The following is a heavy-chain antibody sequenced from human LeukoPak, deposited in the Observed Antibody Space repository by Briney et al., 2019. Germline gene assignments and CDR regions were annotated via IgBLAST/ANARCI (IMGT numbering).Heavy chain of an antibody. CDR2: IYYSGST. J-gene: IGHJ1*01. D-gene: IGHD6-19*01. CDR3: ATKHVAGPFQH. V-gene: IGHV4-61*05. Sequence: SETLSLTCIVSGGSISSTTYYWGWIRQPPGKGLEWIGYIYYSGSTNYNPSLKSRATISVDTSKNQFSLKLSSVTAADTAVYYCATKHVAGPFQHWGQGTLVTVSS. CDR1: GGSISSTTYY.